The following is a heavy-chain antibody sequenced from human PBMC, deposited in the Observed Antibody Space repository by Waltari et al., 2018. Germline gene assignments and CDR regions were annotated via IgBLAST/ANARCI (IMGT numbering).Heavy chain of an antibody. CDR2: ISQDGSGK. CDR3: ARDRVWGWLDP. Sequence: EVQLVESGGGLVQPGGSLRLSCAASGFTFSSYWMSWVRQAPGKGLGGVALISQDGSGKYYVDSLKGRFTISRDNAKNSLYLQMNSLRVEDTAIYYCARDRVWGWLDPWGQGTLVTVSS. V-gene: IGHV3-7*01. D-gene: IGHD1-26*01. J-gene: IGHJ5*02. CDR1: GFTFSSYW.